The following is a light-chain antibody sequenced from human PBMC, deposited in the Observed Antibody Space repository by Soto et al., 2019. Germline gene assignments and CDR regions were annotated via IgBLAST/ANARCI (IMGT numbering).Light chain of an antibody. V-gene: IGLV1-44*01. Sequence: QSVLTQPPSASGTPGQRVSISCSGSTSNIGSHSVNWFQHLPGTAPKLLISTNNQRPSGVPDRFSGYKSGTSASLVISGLQSEDEADYYCATWDDSLKGVFGTGTKVTVL. CDR1: TSNIGSHS. J-gene: IGLJ1*01. CDR3: ATWDDSLKGV. CDR2: TNN.